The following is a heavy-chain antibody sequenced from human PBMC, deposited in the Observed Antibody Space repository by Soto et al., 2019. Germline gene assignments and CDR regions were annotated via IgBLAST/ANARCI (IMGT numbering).Heavy chain of an antibody. CDR1: GFTFSDHY. V-gene: IGHV3-72*01. J-gene: IGHJ4*02. D-gene: IGHD3-16*01. CDR3: FRVTVGTYYRDY. CDR2: IRHKATSYTT. Sequence: EVQLVESRGGLVQPGGSLRLSCAASGFTFSDHYMDWVRHAPGKGLEWVGRIRHKATSYTTSYAASVKGRFTISRNDSKNSLYLPMNSLKTEDTAGYSCFRVTVGTYYRDYWGQGTLVTVSS.